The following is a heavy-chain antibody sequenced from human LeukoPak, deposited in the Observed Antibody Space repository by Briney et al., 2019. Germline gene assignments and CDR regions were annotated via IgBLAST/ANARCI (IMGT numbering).Heavy chain of an antibody. CDR3: ARDQELLLRH. CDR2: ISSSSSYI. D-gene: IGHD1-26*01. J-gene: IGHJ4*02. V-gene: IGHV3-21*01. CDR1: GFTFSSYS. Sequence: GGSLRLSCAASGFTFSSYSTNWVRQAPGKGLEWVSSISSSSSYIYYADSVKGRFTISRDSAKNSLYLQMNSLRAEDTAVYYCARDQELLLRHWGQGTLVTVSS.